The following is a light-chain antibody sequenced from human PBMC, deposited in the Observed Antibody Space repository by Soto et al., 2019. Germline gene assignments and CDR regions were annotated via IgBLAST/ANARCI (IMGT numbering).Light chain of an antibody. V-gene: IGLV2-14*03. CDR3: SSYTSTSTLYV. CDR1: SSDSGGYNY. J-gene: IGLJ1*01. CDR2: DVS. Sequence: QSALTQPASVSGSPGQSITLTCTGTSSDSGGYNYFSWYQQLPGKVSKLIIYDVSNRPSGVSDRFSGSKSGNAASLTISGLQAEDEADYYCSSYTSTSTLYVFGTGTKLTVL.